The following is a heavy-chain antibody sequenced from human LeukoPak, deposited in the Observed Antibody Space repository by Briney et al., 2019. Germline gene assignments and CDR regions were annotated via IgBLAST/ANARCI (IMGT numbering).Heavy chain of an antibody. CDR1: GFTFRGHW. Sequence: GGSLRLSCAVSGFTFRGHWMFWVRQAPGKGLVCVSSTNSDGSSTGYTDSVKGRFTVARDNGKNTLYLQMNSLRAEETAIYYCARARWYSSDYWGQGTLVTVSS. CDR3: ARARWYSSDY. J-gene: IGHJ4*02. D-gene: IGHD5-24*01. CDR2: TNSDGSST. V-gene: IGHV3-74*01.